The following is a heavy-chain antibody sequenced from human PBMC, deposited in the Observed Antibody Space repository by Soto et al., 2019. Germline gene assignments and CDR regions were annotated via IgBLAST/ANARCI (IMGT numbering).Heavy chain of an antibody. CDR1: GGTFSSYT. CDR3: ARDRGGYCSGGSCPYYGMDV. V-gene: IGHV1-69*08. D-gene: IGHD2-15*01. CDR2: IIPILGIA. J-gene: IGHJ6*02. Sequence: QVQLVQSGAEVKKPGSSVKVSCKASGGTFSSYTISWVRQAPGQGLEWMGRIIPILGIANYAQKFQGRVTITADKSTSTAYMELSSLRSEDTAVYYCARDRGGYCSGGSCPYYGMDVWGQGTTVTVSS.